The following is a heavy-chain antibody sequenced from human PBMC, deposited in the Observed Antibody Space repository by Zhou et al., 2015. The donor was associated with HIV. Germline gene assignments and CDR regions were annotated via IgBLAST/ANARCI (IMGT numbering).Heavy chain of an antibody. CDR3: ARSHLFGSGTLPTSFDY. J-gene: IGHJ4*02. V-gene: IGHV1-18*01. D-gene: IGHD3-10*02. Sequence: QVQMVQSGAEVKKPGASVKVSCRTSGYTFTSYGVSWVRQAPGQGLEWMGWISGYNGKTDYAQRFQDRVTMTRDTPTRIIYMEMRRLRSDDTAIYYCARSHLFGSGTLPTSFDYWGQGTVITVSS. CDR1: GYTFTSYG. CDR2: ISGYNGKT.